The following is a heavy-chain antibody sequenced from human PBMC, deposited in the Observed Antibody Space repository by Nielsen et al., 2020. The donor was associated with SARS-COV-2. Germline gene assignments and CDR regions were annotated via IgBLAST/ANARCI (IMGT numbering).Heavy chain of an antibody. CDR3: ARDNSDTAVYYYYGMDV. CDR2: TSASGAST. D-gene: IGHD5-18*01. CDR1: GFTFNIYA. J-gene: IGHJ6*02. V-gene: IGHV3-23*01. Sequence: GESLKISCAASGFTFNIYAMAWVRRAPGRGLEWVSGTSASGASTYYADSVKGRFTISRDNSKNTLYLQMNSLRAEDTAVYYCARDNSDTAVYYYYGMDVWGQGTTVTVSS.